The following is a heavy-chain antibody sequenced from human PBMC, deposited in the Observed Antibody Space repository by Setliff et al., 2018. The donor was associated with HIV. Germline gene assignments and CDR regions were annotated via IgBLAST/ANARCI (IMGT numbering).Heavy chain of an antibody. CDR2: VYASGNT. Sequence: SETLSLTCTVSGGSINIGSFYWSWIRQPAGKGPEWLGHVYASGNTYYDPSLASRVAISLDRSKNQFSLKLDSVTAADTALYFCARGRGAWFEGSWFDPWGQGILVTVSS. V-gene: IGHV4-61*09. D-gene: IGHD6-19*01. CDR1: GGSINIGSFY. CDR3: ARGRGAWFEGSWFDP. J-gene: IGHJ5*02.